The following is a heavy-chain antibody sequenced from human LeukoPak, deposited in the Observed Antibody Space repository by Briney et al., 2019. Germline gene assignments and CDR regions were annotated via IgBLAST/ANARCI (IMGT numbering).Heavy chain of an antibody. V-gene: IGHV1-18*01. Sequence: GTSVKVSCKASGFTFTDYGFSWVRQAPGQGLEWMGWISAHNGNTDYAQNLQDRLTMTTDTSTTTAYMELRSLKSDDTAVYYCAREDWYLDLWGRGTLVTVSS. CDR1: GFTFTDYG. CDR2: ISAHNGNT. J-gene: IGHJ2*01. CDR3: AREDWYLDL.